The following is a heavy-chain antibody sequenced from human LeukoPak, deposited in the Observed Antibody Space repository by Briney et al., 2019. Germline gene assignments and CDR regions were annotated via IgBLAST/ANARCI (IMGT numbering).Heavy chain of an antibody. Sequence: PGGSLRLSCAASGFTFDDYGMSWVRQAPGKGLKWVSGINWNGGSTGYADSVKGRFTISRDNAKNSLYLQMNSLRAEDTALYYCARDFYGSGSLKFDYWGQGTLVTVSS. CDR2: INWNGGST. CDR3: ARDFYGSGSLKFDY. J-gene: IGHJ4*02. V-gene: IGHV3-20*04. CDR1: GFTFDDYG. D-gene: IGHD3-10*01.